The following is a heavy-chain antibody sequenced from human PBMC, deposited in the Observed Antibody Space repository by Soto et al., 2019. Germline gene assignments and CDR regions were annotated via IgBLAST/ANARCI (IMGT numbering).Heavy chain of an antibody. CDR3: AREGIAVAGTHGMDV. V-gene: IGHV1-69*13. CDR1: GGTFSSYA. D-gene: IGHD6-19*01. CDR2: IIPSFGTA. Sequence: ASVKVSRKASGGTFSSYAISWVRQAPGQGLEWMGGIIPSFGTANYAQKFQGRVTITADESTSTAYMELSSLRSEDTAVYYCAREGIAVAGTHGMDVWGQGTTVTVSS. J-gene: IGHJ6*02.